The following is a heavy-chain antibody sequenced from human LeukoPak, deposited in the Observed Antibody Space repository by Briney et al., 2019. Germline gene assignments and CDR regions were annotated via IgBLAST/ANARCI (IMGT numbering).Heavy chain of an antibody. J-gene: IGHJ4*02. Sequence: GGSLRLSCAASGFAFSSYWMGWVRQAPGKGLEWVANIKPDGSETNYVDSVKGRFTISRDNAKNSLFLEMNSLRAEDTALYYCARINTQSRPSDYWGQGTQVTVSS. D-gene: IGHD5-24*01. CDR2: IKPDGSET. V-gene: IGHV3-7*05. CDR1: GFAFSSYW. CDR3: ARINTQSRPSDY.